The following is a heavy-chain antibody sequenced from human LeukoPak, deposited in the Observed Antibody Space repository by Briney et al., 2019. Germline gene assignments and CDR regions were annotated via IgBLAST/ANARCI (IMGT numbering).Heavy chain of an antibody. V-gene: IGHV3-33*08. CDR2: IWYDGSNK. Sequence: GGSLRLSCAGSGFTFSSYGMHWVRQAPGKGLEWVAVIWYDGSNKYYADSVKGRFTISRDNSKNTLYLQMNSLRAEDTAVYYCARNMVRGVTAEKGAFDSWGQGTLVTVSS. D-gene: IGHD3-10*01. CDR3: ARNMVRGVTAEKGAFDS. CDR1: GFTFSSYG. J-gene: IGHJ4*02.